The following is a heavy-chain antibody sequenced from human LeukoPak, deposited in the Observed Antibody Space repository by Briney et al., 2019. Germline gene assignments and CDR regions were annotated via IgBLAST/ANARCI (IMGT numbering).Heavy chain of an antibody. CDR3: ARGAVSYYDSSGYYFDY. D-gene: IGHD3-22*01. J-gene: IGHJ4*02. CDR2: IYSGGST. V-gene: IGHV3-66*01. Sequence: GGSLRLSCAASGFNFNSYGMHWVRQAPGKGLEWVSVIYSGGSTYYADSVKGRFTISRDNSKNTLYLQMNSLRAEDTAVYYCARGAVSYYDSSGYYFDYWGQGTLVTVSS. CDR1: GFNFNSYG.